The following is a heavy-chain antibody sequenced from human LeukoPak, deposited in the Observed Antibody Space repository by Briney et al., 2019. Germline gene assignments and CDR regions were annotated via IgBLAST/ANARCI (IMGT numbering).Heavy chain of an antibody. V-gene: IGHV1-46*03. CDR3: ARDRVVVVPAAIIRDNWFDP. CDR2: INPSGGST. D-gene: IGHD2-2*01. J-gene: IGHJ5*02. Sequence: GASVKVSCKASRYTFTSYYMHWVRQAPGQGLEWMGIINPSGGSTSYAQKFQGRVTMTRDTSTSTVYMELSSLRSEDTAVYYCARDRVVVVPAAIIRDNWFDPWGQGTLVTVSS. CDR1: RYTFTSYY.